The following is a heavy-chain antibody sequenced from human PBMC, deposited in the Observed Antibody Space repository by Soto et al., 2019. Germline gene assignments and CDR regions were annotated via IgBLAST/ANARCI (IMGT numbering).Heavy chain of an antibody. V-gene: IGHV3-9*01. D-gene: IGHD6-19*01. CDR1: GFTFDDYA. CDR2: ISWNSGSI. J-gene: IGHJ4*02. Sequence: EVQLVESGGGLVQPGRSLRLSCAASGFTFDDYAMHWVRQAPGKGLEWVSGISWNSGSIGYADSVKGRFTISRDNAKNSLYLQMNSLRAEDTALYYCAKDIGAVADVEYYFDYWGQGTLVTVSS. CDR3: AKDIGAVADVEYYFDY.